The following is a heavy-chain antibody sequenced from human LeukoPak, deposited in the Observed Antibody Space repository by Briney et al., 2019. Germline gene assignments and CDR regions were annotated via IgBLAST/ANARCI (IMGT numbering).Heavy chain of an antibody. CDR2: ISFSSTHI. CDR3: AKEGALLLRWSFDY. CDR1: GFIFSNYG. V-gene: IGHV3-21*06. J-gene: IGHJ4*02. Sequence: GGSLRLSCAASGFIFSNYGMSWVRQAPGKGLEWVSSISFSSTHIYYADSIQGRFTISRDNAENSLYLQMNSLRAEDTAVYYCAKEGALLLRWSFDYWGQGTLVTVSS. D-gene: IGHD4-23*01.